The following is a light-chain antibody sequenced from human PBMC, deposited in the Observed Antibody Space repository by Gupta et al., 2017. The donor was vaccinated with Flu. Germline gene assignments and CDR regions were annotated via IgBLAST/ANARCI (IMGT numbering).Light chain of an antibody. CDR3: RQDDNYPWT. Sequence: AIQMTQSLSSLSASVGDRVTITCRASQGIRNDLGWYQQKPGKAPKLLIYAASSLQSGVPSTFSGSGSGTDFTLTISSLQPEDFATYYCRQDDNYPWTFGQGTKVEIK. J-gene: IGKJ1*01. CDR2: AAS. V-gene: IGKV1-6*01. CDR1: QGIRND.